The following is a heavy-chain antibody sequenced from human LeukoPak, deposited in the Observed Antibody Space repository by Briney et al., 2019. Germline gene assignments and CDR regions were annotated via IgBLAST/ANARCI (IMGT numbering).Heavy chain of an antibody. V-gene: IGHV4-30-4*01. CDR2: IYYSGST. CDR3: ARVAGDDSSSDAFDI. Sequence: PSETLSLTCTVSGGSISSGDYSWSWIRQPPGKGLEWIGYIYYSGSTYYNPSLKSRVTISVDTSKNQFSLKLSSVTAADTAVYYCARVAGDDSSSDAFDIWGQGTMVTVSS. CDR1: GGSISSGDYS. D-gene: IGHD3-22*01. J-gene: IGHJ3*02.